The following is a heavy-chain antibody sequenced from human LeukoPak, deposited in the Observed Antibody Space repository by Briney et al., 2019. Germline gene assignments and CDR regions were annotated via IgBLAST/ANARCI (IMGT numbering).Heavy chain of an antibody. V-gene: IGHV3-9*01. D-gene: IGHD3-22*01. J-gene: IGHJ4*02. Sequence: GGSLRLSCAASGFTFDDYAMHWVRQAPGKGLEWVSGISWNSGSIGYADSVKGRFTISRDNAKNSLYLQMNSLRAEDTALYYCAKERSRYYDSSFDYWGQRTLVTVSS. CDR3: AKERSRYYDSSFDY. CDR1: GFTFDDYA. CDR2: ISWNSGSI.